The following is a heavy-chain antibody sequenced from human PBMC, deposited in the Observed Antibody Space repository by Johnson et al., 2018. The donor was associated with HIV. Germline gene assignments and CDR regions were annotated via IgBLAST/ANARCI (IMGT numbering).Heavy chain of an antibody. D-gene: IGHD6-19*01. J-gene: IGHJ3*02. CDR3: ARGKKQWLDEDAFDI. Sequence: VQLVESGGGVAQSGGSLRLSCAAFGFTFSYYGMHWVRQVPGKGPEWVANINHDVSAIHYVDSVKGRFTISRDNAKRSLFLQMNSLRAEDTAVYYCARGKKQWLDEDAFDIWGQGTMVTVSS. CDR1: GFTFSYYG. V-gene: IGHV3-7*01. CDR2: INHDVSAI.